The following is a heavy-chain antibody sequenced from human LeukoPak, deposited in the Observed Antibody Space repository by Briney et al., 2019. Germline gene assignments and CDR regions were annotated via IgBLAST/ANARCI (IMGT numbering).Heavy chain of an antibody. D-gene: IGHD2-15*01. J-gene: IGHJ4*02. CDR1: GGSISSGGYY. CDR2: INHSGST. Sequence: SQTLSFTCTVSGGSISSGGYYWSWIRQPPGKGLEWIGEINHSGSTNYNPSLKSRVTISVDTSKNQFSLKLSSVAAADTAVYYCARSGYCSGGSCHIDYWGQGTLVTVSS. V-gene: IGHV4-30-2*01. CDR3: ARSGYCSGGSCHIDY.